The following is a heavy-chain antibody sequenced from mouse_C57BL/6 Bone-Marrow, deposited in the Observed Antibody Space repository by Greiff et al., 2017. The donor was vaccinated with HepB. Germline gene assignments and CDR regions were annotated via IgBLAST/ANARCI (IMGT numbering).Heavy chain of an antibody. Sequence: VQLQQPGAELVKPGASVKVSCKASGYTFTSYWMHWVKQRPGQGLEWIGRIHPSDSDTNYNQKFKGKATLTVDKSSSTAYMQLSSLTSEDSAVYYCAMFDYYGSRYYAMDYWGQGTSVTVSS. CDR2: IHPSDSDT. V-gene: IGHV1-74*01. CDR3: AMFDYYGSRYYAMDY. D-gene: IGHD1-1*01. CDR1: GYTFTSYW. J-gene: IGHJ4*01.